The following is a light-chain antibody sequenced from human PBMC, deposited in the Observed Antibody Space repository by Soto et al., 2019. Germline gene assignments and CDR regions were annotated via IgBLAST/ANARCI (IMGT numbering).Light chain of an antibody. CDR1: SSNIGAGYD. Sequence: QSVLTQPPSVSGAPGQRVTISCTGRSSNIGAGYDVHWYQQLPGTAPKLLIYANSIRPSGVPDRFSGSKSGTSASLAITGLRAEDDADYYCQSYDSSLSGYVFGTVTKLTVL. V-gene: IGLV1-40*01. CDR2: ANS. CDR3: QSYDSSLSGYV. J-gene: IGLJ1*01.